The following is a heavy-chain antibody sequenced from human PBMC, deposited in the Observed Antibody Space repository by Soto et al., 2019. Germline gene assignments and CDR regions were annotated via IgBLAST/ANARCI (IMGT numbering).Heavy chain of an antibody. CDR2: INGDGSST. CDR3: AKNPREYQLLSSPNWFDP. D-gene: IGHD2-2*01. Sequence: PGGSLRLSCAASGFTFSSYWMHWVRQAPGKGLVWVSRINGDGSSTSYADSVKGRFTISRDNSKNTLYLQMNSLRAEDTAVYYCAKNPREYQLLSSPNWFDPWGQGTLVTVSS. CDR1: GFTFSSYW. V-gene: IGHV3-74*01. J-gene: IGHJ5*02.